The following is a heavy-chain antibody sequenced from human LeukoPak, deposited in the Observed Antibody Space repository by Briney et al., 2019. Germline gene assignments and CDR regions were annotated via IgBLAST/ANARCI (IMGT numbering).Heavy chain of an antibody. CDR1: GFTVSSNY. J-gene: IGHJ6*03. D-gene: IGHD2-21*01. CDR3: ARDVDYYYMDV. CDR2: IYSGGST. V-gene: IGHV3-53*01. Sequence: GRSLRLSCAASGFTVSSNYISWVRQAPGKGLEWVSVIYSGGSTYYADSVKGRFTISRDNSKNTLYLQMNSLRAEDTAVYYCARDVDYYYMDVWGKGTTVTVSS.